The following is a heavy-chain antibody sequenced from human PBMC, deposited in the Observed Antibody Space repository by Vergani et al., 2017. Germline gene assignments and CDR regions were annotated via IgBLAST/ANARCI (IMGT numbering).Heavy chain of an antibody. CDR3: ARGTRGGSGSYYLVYYYYMDV. CDR2: INHSGST. Sequence: QVQLQQWGAGLLKPSETLSLTCAVYGGSFSGYYWSWIRQPPGKGLEWIGEINHSGSTNYNPSLKSRVTISVDTSKNQFSLKLGSVTAADTAVYYCARGTRGGSGSYYLVYYYYMDVWGKGTTVTVSS. CDR1: GGSFSGYY. D-gene: IGHD3-10*01. J-gene: IGHJ6*03. V-gene: IGHV4-34*01.